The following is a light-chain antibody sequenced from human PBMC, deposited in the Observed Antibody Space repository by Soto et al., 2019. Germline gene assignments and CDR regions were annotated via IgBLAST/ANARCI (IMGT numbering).Light chain of an antibody. Sequence: DIQMTQSPSSLSASVGDRVIITCQASQDISNYLNWYQQKPGKAPKLLIYDASNLETGVPSRFSGSGSATDFTFTISSLQPEEIATYYCQQYDNRPSITFGQGTRLEIK. J-gene: IGKJ5*01. V-gene: IGKV1-33*01. CDR3: QQYDNRPSIT. CDR1: QDISNY. CDR2: DAS.